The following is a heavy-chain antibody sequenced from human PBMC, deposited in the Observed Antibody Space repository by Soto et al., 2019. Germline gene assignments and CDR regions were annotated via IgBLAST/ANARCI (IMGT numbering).Heavy chain of an antibody. V-gene: IGHV1-18*01. J-gene: IGHJ6*02. D-gene: IGHD2-15*01. CDR1: GYTFTSYG. Sequence: ASVKVSCKASGYTFTSYGISWVRQAPGQGLEWVGWISAYNGNTNYAQKLQGRVTMTTDTSTSTVYMELSSLRSEDTAVYYCARALGRLGYCSGGSCYDGMDVWGQGTTVTVSS. CDR2: ISAYNGNT. CDR3: ARALGRLGYCSGGSCYDGMDV.